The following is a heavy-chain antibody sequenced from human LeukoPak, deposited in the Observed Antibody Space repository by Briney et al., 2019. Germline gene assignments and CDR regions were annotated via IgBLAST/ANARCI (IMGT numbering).Heavy chain of an antibody. CDR3: ARDQSYGYPRDY. Sequence: ASVKVSCKASGYTFTGYYMHWVRQAPGQGLEWMGRINPNSGGTNYAQKFQGRVTMTRDTSNSTAYMELSRLRSDDTAVYYCARDQSYGYPRDYWGQGTLVTVSA. V-gene: IGHV1-2*06. CDR2: INPNSGGT. J-gene: IGHJ4*02. D-gene: IGHD5-18*01. CDR1: GYTFTGYY.